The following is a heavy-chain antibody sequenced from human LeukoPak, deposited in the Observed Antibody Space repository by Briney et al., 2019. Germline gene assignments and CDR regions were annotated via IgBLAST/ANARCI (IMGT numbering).Heavy chain of an antibody. CDR2: ISGSGGHT. J-gene: IGHJ4*02. D-gene: IGHD3-22*01. CDR3: AKEGRLTVAAVVVENYFDY. V-gene: IGHV3-23*01. CDR1: GLTFSRSA. Sequence: GGSLRLPCVVSGLTFSRSAMIWVRLAPGKGLEWVSGISGSGGHTHYTDSVKGRFTISRDNSGTTVSLQMNSLTTDDTAVYFCAKEGRLTVAAVVVENYFDYWGQGTPVIVSA.